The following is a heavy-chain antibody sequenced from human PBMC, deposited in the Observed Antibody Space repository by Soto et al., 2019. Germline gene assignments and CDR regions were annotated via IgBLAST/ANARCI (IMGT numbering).Heavy chain of an antibody. CDR1: GFTFSSYG. V-gene: IGHV3-33*01. CDR2: IWYDGSNK. D-gene: IGHD6-13*01. Sequence: GGSLRLSCAASGFTFSSYGMHWVRQAPGKGLEWVAHIWYDGSNKNYADSVKGRFTISRDNSKNTLYLQMDSLRAEDTAVYYCARDYMGRAAAGTGWFDPWGQGTLVTVSS. CDR3: ARDYMGRAAAGTGWFDP. J-gene: IGHJ5*02.